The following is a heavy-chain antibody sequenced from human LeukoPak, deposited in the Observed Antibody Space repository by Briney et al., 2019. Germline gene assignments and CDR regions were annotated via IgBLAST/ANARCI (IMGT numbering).Heavy chain of an antibody. CDR3: ARQHPYGSSWYLFDY. J-gene: IGHJ4*02. CDR1: GGSISSSSYY. CDR2: VYYSAST. D-gene: IGHD6-13*01. V-gene: IGHV4-39*01. Sequence: PSETLSLTCTVSGGSISSSSYYWGWIRQPPGKGLEWIGSVYYSASTYYNPSLKSRVTISVDTSKNQFSLKLSSVTAPDTAVYYCARQHPYGSSWYLFDYWGQGTLVTVSS.